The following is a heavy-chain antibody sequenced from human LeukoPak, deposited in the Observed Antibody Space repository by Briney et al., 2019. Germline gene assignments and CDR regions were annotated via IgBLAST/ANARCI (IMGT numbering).Heavy chain of an antibody. Sequence: GGSLRLSRAASGFTFSSYAMSWVRQAPGKGLEWVSAISGSGGSTYYADSVKGRFTISRDNSKNTLYLQMNSLRAEDTAVYYCAKDSKDGAFLKQLWLSYYYYMDVWGKGTTVTVSS. J-gene: IGHJ6*03. V-gene: IGHV3-23*01. CDR3: AKDSKDGAFLKQLWLSYYYYMDV. D-gene: IGHD5-18*01. CDR2: ISGSGGST. CDR1: GFTFSSYA.